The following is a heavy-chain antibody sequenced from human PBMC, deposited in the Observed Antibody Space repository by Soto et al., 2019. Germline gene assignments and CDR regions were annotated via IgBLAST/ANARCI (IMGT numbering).Heavy chain of an antibody. CDR2: ISGNGGVT. V-gene: IGHV3-23*01. CDR1: GFTFSSYG. CDR3: AKEARTPAAIGEYYHYYGMDV. D-gene: IGHD2-2*02. J-gene: IGHJ6*02. Sequence: EVQLLESGGGLVQPGGSLRLSCAASGFTFSSYGMSWVRQAPGKGLEWVSAISGNGGVTFYADSVKGRFTISRDNSKNTLYLQMNSLRAEDTAVYYCAKEARTPAAIGEYYHYYGMDVWGQGTTVTVSS.